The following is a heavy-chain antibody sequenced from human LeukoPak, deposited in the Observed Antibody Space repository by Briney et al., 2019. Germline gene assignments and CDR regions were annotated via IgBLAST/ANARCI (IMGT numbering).Heavy chain of an antibody. Sequence: SETLSLTCAVYGGSFSGYYWSWIRQPPGKGLEWIGEINHSGSTNYNPSLKSRVTISVDTSKNQFSLKLSSVTAADTAVYYCARGPGYSYAPHLYGMDVWGQGTTVTVSS. CDR3: ARGPGYSYAPHLYGMDV. D-gene: IGHD5-18*01. CDR1: GGSFSGYY. V-gene: IGHV4-34*01. J-gene: IGHJ6*02. CDR2: INHSGST.